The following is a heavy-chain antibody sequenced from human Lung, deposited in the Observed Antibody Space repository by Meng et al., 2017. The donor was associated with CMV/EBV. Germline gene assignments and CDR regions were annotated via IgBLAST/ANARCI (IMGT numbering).Heavy chain of an antibody. V-gene: IGHV3-49*04. CDR2: IRSKAYGETT. D-gene: IGHD3-22*01. CDR1: GFTFGDYA. J-gene: IGHJ1*01. CDR3: TRTYDSTGYYPEYFQH. Sequence: SCTASGFTFGDYAMSWVRQAPGRGLEWVGFIRSKAYGETTEYAASVKGRFTISRDDSKDIAYLQMNSLKSEATSAYCATRTYDSTGYYPEYFQHWGQGNXV.